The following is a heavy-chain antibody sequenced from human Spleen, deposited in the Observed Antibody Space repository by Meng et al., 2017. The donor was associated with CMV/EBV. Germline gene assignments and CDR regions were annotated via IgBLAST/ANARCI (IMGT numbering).Heavy chain of an antibody. CDR3: ASNGGLAGRLLYY. D-gene: IGHD2-15*01. CDR1: GFTFSDYY. Sequence: GESLKISCAASGFTFSDYYMSWIRQAPGKGLEWVSYISSGGSTIYYADSVKGRFTISRDNAKNSVYLQMNSLRAEDTAVYYCASNGGLAGRLLYYWGRGTLVTVSS. CDR2: ISSGGSTI. V-gene: IGHV3-11*04. J-gene: IGHJ4*02.